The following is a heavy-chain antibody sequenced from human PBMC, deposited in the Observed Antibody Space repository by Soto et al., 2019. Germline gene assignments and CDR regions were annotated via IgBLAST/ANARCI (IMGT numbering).Heavy chain of an antibody. CDR2: IYYNGDS. CDR3: ARDPTMVRGLSGFLYYYGMDV. J-gene: IGHJ6*02. Sequence: QVQLQESGPGLVKPSETLSLTCAVSGGSISTYYWTWVRQPPGQGLEWIGYIYYNGDSNYNPSLTSRVTISLDMSKNQFSLKLTSVTAADTAIYYCARDPTMVRGLSGFLYYYGMDVWGQGTTVTVSS. CDR1: GGSISTYY. V-gene: IGHV4-59*01. D-gene: IGHD3-10*01.